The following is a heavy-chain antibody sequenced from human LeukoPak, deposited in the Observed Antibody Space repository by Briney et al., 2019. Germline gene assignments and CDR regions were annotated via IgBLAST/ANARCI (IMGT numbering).Heavy chain of an antibody. Sequence: GGSLRLSCEASGFTFSHYYMSWIRQAPGKGLEWVSYISSSSSYTNYADSVKGRFTISRDNAKYALYLQMNSLRAEDTAVYYCAGALGTEAAGAFDIWGQGTMVIVSS. CDR1: GFTFSHYY. D-gene: IGHD6-13*01. CDR3: AGALGTEAAGAFDI. V-gene: IGHV3-11*05. J-gene: IGHJ3*02. CDR2: ISSSSSYT.